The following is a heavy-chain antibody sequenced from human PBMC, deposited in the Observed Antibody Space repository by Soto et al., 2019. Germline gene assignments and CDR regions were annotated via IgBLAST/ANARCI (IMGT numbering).Heavy chain of an antibody. CDR3: ARSGGYCSGGSCYSLDY. CDR2: ISSSSITI. D-gene: IGHD2-15*01. Sequence: VQLVESGGGLVQPGGSLRLSCAASGFTLSSYSMKWVRQAPGKGLEWVSYISSSSITIYYADSVKGRFTISRDNAKNSLFLQMNSLRDEDTAVYYCARSGGYCSGGSCYSLDYWGQGTLVTVSS. CDR1: GFTLSSYS. J-gene: IGHJ4*02. V-gene: IGHV3-48*02.